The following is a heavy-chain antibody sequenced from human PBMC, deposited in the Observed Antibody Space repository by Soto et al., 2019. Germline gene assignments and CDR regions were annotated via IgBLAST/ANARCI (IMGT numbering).Heavy chain of an antibody. D-gene: IGHD6-13*01. CDR1: GFTFSSYW. V-gene: IGHV3-74*01. J-gene: IGHJ4*02. CDR3: ARAGYSSSWYFDY. CDR2: INSDGSST. Sequence: PGGSLRLSCAASGFTFSSYWMHWVRQAPGKGLVWVSRINSDGSSTSYADSVKGRFTISRDNAKNTLYLQMNSLRAEDTAVYYWARAGYSSSWYFDYWGQGTLVTVSS.